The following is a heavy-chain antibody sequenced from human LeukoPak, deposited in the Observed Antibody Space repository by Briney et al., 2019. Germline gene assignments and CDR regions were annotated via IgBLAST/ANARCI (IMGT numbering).Heavy chain of an antibody. CDR1: GITVSDKY. V-gene: IGHV3-53*01. Sequence: GGSLRLSCAVSGITVSDKYMSWVRQAPGKGLECVSLIYGGGDSYYADSVKGRFTISRDNSKNTLYLQMNSLRAEDTAVYYCAVLTTGWRFQHWGQGTLVTVSS. D-gene: IGHD6-19*01. CDR3: AVLTTGWRFQH. J-gene: IGHJ1*01. CDR2: IYGGGDS.